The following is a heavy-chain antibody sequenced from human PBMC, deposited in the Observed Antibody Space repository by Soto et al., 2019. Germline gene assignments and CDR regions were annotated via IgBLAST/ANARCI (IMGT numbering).Heavy chain of an antibody. V-gene: IGHV4-30-2*01. CDR3: ATGVMTGTRHTDFDS. CDR2: IYHSGTF. CDR1: GGSVGASGYT. J-gene: IGHJ5*01. D-gene: IGHD1-7*01. Sequence: KTSETLSLTCAVSGGSVGASGYTWSWIRQPPGGGLEWIGSIYHSGTFHYNPSLKTRLTLSLDMSKNQFSLNLTSVTATDTAVYYCATGVMTGTRHTDFDSRG.